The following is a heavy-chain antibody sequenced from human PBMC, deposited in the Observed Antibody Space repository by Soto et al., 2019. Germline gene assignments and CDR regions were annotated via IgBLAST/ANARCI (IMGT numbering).Heavy chain of an antibody. J-gene: IGHJ4*02. CDR1: GFTFSSYA. V-gene: IGHV3-23*01. CDR3: EKDRSGYSSSWAPFDY. Sequence: EVQLLESGGGLVQPGGSLRLSCAASGFTFSSYAMSWVRQAPGKGLEWVSAIGGRGGSTNYADSVKGRFTVSRDNSKNTLCLQMNSLRVEDTAVYYCEKDRSGYSSSWAPFDYWGQGTLVTVSS. CDR2: IGGRGGST. D-gene: IGHD6-13*01.